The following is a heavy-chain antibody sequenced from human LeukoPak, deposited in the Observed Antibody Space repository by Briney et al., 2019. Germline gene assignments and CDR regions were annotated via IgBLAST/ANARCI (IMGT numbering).Heavy chain of an antibody. Sequence: SETLSLTCTVSGGSISSSYWSWIRQPPGKGLEWIGYIYYTGSTSYNPSLKSRVTISVDTSKNQFSLKVNSVTAADTAVYYCARGDCSGSICYSPMDVWGTGTTVTVSS. J-gene: IGHJ6*03. V-gene: IGHV4-59*08. CDR1: GGSISSSY. D-gene: IGHD2-21*01. CDR2: IYYTGST. CDR3: ARGDCSGSICYSPMDV.